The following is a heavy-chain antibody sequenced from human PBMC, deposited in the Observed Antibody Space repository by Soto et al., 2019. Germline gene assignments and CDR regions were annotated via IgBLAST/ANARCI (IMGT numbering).Heavy chain of an antibody. D-gene: IGHD2-15*01. J-gene: IGHJ5*02. CDR3: ARGAGGYCSGGSCYAVVDNWFDP. CDR1: GYTFTSYD. CDR2: MNPNRGNT. V-gene: IGHV1-8*01. Sequence: ASVKVSCKASGYTFTSYDINWVRQATGHGLEWMGWMNPNRGNTGYAQKFQGRVTMTRNTSISTAYMELSSLRSEDTAVYYCARGAGGYCSGGSCYAVVDNWFDPWGQGTLVTVSS.